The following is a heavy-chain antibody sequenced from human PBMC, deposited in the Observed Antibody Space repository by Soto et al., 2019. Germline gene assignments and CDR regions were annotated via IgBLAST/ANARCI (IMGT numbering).Heavy chain of an antibody. CDR2: ISGSGGST. D-gene: IGHD2-15*01. V-gene: IGHV3-23*01. CDR1: GFTFSSYA. J-gene: IGHJ4*02. Sequence: GGSLRLSCAASGFTFSSYAMSWVRQAPGKGLERVSAISGSGGSTYYADSVKGRFTISRDNSKNTLYLQMNSLRAEDTAVYYCAKCRGDIVVVVAATPFPYFDYWGQGTLVTVSS. CDR3: AKCRGDIVVVVAATPFPYFDY.